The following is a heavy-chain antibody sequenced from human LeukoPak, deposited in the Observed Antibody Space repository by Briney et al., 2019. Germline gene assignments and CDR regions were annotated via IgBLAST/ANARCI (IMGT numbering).Heavy chain of an antibody. CDR1: GYTFTTYG. D-gene: IGHD6-19*01. CDR2: ISAYNGNT. CDR3: ARAGGSSGWYAPWGGGVPHSYYFDY. V-gene: IGHV1-18*01. Sequence: ASVKVSCKASGYTFTTYGISWVRQAPGQGLEWMGWISAYNGNTNYAQKLQGRVTMTTDTSTSTAYMELRSLRSDDTAVYYCARAGGSSGWYAPWGGGVPHSYYFDYWGQGTLVTVSS. J-gene: IGHJ4*02.